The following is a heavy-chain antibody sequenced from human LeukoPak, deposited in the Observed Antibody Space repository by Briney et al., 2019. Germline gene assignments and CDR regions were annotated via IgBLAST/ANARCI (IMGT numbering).Heavy chain of an antibody. D-gene: IGHD6-6*01. J-gene: IGHJ6*02. V-gene: IGHV1-69*04. CDR3: ARAGSVPEYSSSPSSTYYYGMDV. CDR2: IIPIFGIA. CDR1: GGTFSSYA. Sequence: GASVKVSCKASGGTFSSYAISWVRQAPGQGLEWMVRIIPIFGIANYAQKFQGRVTITADKSTSTAYMELSSLRSEDTAVYYCARAGSVPEYSSSPSSTYYYGMDVWGQGTTVTVSS.